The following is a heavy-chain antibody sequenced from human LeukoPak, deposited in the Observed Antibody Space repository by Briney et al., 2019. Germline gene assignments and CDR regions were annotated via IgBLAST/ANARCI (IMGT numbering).Heavy chain of an antibody. D-gene: IGHD3-22*01. J-gene: IGHJ4*02. CDR1: GFTFSRYW. Sequence: GGSLALSCAASGFTFSRYWLSWVRQAPGKGLEWVANIKQDGSEKYYVDSVKGRFTISRANAKNSLYLQMNSLRAEDTAVYYCASDRDYYDSSGYLFDHWGQGTLVTVSS. V-gene: IGHV3-7*01. CDR3: ASDRDYYDSSGYLFDH. CDR2: IKQDGSEK.